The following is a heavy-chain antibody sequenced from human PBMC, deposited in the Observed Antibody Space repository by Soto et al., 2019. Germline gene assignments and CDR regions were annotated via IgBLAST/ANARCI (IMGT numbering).Heavy chain of an antibody. V-gene: IGHV2-70*11. CDR2: IDWDDDK. CDR3: AHTIVGATIGGYYYYGMDV. CDR1: GFSLSTSGMC. D-gene: IGHD1-26*01. J-gene: IGHJ6*02. Sequence: SGPTLVNPTQTLTLTCTFSGFSLSTSGMCVSWIRQPPGKALEWLARIDWDDDKYYSTSLKTRLTISKDTSKNQVVLTMTNMDPVDTATYYCAHTIVGATIGGYYYYGMDVWGQGTTVTVSS.